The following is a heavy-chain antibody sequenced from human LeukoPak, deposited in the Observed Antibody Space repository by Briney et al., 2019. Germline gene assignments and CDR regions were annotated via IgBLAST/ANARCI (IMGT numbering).Heavy chain of an antibody. Sequence: GGSLRLSCAASGFTFSNYSMNWVRQAPGKGLEWVSSISSLSSYIYYADSLKGRFTISRDNAKNSLYLQMNSLRAEDTAVYYCAKEGACSGGSCYWALDYWGQGTLVTVSS. CDR3: AKEGACSGGSCYWALDY. D-gene: IGHD2-15*01. CDR1: GFTFSNYS. CDR2: ISSLSSYI. V-gene: IGHV3-21*01. J-gene: IGHJ4*02.